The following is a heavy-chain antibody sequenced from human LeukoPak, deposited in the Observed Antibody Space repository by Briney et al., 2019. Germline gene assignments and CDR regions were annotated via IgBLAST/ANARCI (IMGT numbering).Heavy chain of an antibody. J-gene: IGHJ5*02. CDR3: ASTTGYSSSNWFDP. Sequence: PSETLSLTCAVYGGSFSGYYWSWICQPPGKGLEWIGEINHSGSTNYNSSLKSRVTISVDTSKNQFSLKLSSVTAADTAVYYCASTTGYSSSNWFDPWGQGTLVTVSS. CDR1: GGSFSGYY. D-gene: IGHD6-6*01. CDR2: INHSGST. V-gene: IGHV4-34*01.